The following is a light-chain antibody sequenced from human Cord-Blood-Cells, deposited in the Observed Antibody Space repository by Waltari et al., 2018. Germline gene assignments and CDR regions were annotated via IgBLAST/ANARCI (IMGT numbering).Light chain of an antibody. CDR2: AAS. J-gene: IGKJ1*01. CDR3: QQSYSTHTWT. Sequence: SASVGDRVTITCRASQSIISYLNWYQQKPGKAPKLLIYAASSLQSGVPSRFSGSGSGTDFTLTISSLQPEDFATYYCQQSYSTHTWTFGQGTKVEIK. V-gene: IGKV1-39*01. CDR1: QSIISY.